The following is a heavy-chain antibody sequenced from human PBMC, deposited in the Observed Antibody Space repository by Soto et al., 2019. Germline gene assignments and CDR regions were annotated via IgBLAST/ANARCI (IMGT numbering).Heavy chain of an antibody. CDR1: GFTFGDHW. J-gene: IGHJ4*02. D-gene: IGHD3-22*01. Sequence: PGGSLRLSCIGSGFTFGDHWMSWVRQAPGKGLEWVANIRQDGSERYYMDSVKGRFTVSRDDSKNTLYLQMNTLRPEDTAIYYCARVIVRTSYSDRSGYYFKYWGQGTLVTVSS. CDR2: IRQDGSER. V-gene: IGHV3-7*01. CDR3: ARVIVRTSYSDRSGYYFKY.